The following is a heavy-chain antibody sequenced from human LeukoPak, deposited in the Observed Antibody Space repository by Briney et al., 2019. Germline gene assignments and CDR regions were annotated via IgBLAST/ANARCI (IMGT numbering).Heavy chain of an antibody. CDR2: IYHSGST. J-gene: IGHJ4*02. V-gene: IGHV4-59*01. CDR3: ARASYDFWSGYYLYFDY. Sequence: SETLSLTCTVSGGSISSYYWSWIRQPPGKGLEWIGYIYHSGSTNYNPSLKSRVTISVDTSKNQFSLKLSSVTAADTAVYYCARASYDFWSGYYLYFDYWGQGTLVTVSS. D-gene: IGHD3-3*01. CDR1: GGSISSYY.